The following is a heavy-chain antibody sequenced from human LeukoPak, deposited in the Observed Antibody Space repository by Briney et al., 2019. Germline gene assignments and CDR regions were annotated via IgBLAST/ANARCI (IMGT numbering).Heavy chain of an antibody. J-gene: IGHJ4*02. D-gene: IGHD3-10*01. V-gene: IGHV3-7*01. Sequence: GESMRLSCAASGFTFTTYWMSWVRQLPGKGLEWVANINQDGTEKCYVDSVKGRFTISRDNAKNSLDLQMNSLRVEDTGIYYCVKVAKYYYGSETYYLFEHWGQGTPVTASS. CDR1: GFTFTTYW. CDR2: INQDGTEK. CDR3: VKVAKYYYGSETYYLFEH.